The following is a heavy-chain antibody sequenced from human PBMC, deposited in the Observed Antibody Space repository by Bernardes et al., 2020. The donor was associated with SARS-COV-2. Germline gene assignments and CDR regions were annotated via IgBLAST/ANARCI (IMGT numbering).Heavy chain of an antibody. J-gene: IGHJ4*02. CDR2: ISDSGST. CDR1: GGSISSYY. Sequence: SETLSLTCTVSGGSISSYYWSWIRQPPGKGLEWIGYISDSGSTNYNPSLKSRVTISEDTSKNQFSLKLSSVTAADTAVYYCARFTGDATSIDYWGQGTLVTVSS. CDR3: ARFTGDATSIDY. V-gene: IGHV4-59*01. D-gene: IGHD7-27*01.